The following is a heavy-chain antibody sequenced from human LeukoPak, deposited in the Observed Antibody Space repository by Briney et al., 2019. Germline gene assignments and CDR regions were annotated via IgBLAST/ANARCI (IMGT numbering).Heavy chain of an antibody. J-gene: IGHJ5*02. CDR1: GVSISAYY. Sequence: SETLSLTCSVSGVSISAYYWSWIRQPAGKGLEWIGRIYPGESIYASENTNYNPSLKSRVTMSVDTSKNQFSLMVSSVTAADTAVYYCAKSTRGYSSGANWFDPWGQGTLVTVSS. D-gene: IGHD5-18*01. V-gene: IGHV4-4*07. CDR2: IYPGESIYASENT. CDR3: AKSTRGYSSGANWFDP.